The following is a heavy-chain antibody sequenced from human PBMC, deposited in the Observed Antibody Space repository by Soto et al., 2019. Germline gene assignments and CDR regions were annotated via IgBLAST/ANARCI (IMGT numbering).Heavy chain of an antibody. CDR2: IIPILGIA. Sequence: QVQLVQSGAEVKKPGSSVKVSCKASGDTFSSYTISWVRQAPGQGLEWMGRIIPILGIANYAQKFQGRVTITADKSTSTAYMELSSLRSEDTAVYYCARALDIVVVPAADMDVWGKGTTVTVSS. J-gene: IGHJ6*03. CDR1: GDTFSSYT. CDR3: ARALDIVVVPAADMDV. V-gene: IGHV1-69*02. D-gene: IGHD2-2*03.